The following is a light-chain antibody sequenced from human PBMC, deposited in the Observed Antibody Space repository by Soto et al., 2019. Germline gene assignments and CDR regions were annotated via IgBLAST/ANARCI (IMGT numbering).Light chain of an antibody. Sequence: EIVMTQSPATLSVSPGEGATLSCRASQGIGSTLAWYQQKPGQTPRLLIYGASTRATGVPARFSGSASGTEFTLTITSLQSEDFAVYYCQQYGSSIQTFGQGTKVEIK. J-gene: IGKJ1*01. CDR2: GAS. CDR3: QQYGSSIQT. CDR1: QGIGST. V-gene: IGKV3-15*01.